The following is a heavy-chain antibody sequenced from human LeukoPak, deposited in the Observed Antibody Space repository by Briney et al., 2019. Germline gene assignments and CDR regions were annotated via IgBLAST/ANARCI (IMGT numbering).Heavy chain of an antibody. V-gene: IGHV3-21*01. Sequence: GGSLRLSCAASGVTLSTYAMSWVRQAPGKGLEWVSSISSSTSYIYYADSVKGRFTISRDNAKNSLYLQMNSLRAEDTAVYYCARDRYGDYSIDYWGQGTLVTVSS. CDR2: ISSSTSYI. J-gene: IGHJ4*02. D-gene: IGHD4-17*01. CDR3: ARDRYGDYSIDY. CDR1: GVTLSTYA.